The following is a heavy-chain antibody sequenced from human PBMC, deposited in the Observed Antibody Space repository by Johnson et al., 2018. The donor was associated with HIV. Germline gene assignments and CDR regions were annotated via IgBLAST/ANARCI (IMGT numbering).Heavy chain of an antibody. CDR2: ISYDGSYK. J-gene: IGHJ3*02. CDR1: VFTFSSYA. Sequence: QMQLVESGGGVVQPGRSLRLSCAASVFTFSSYAMHWVRQAPGKGLEWVAVISYDGSYKYYADSVKGRFTISRDNAKNSLYLQMNSLRAEDTALYYCARDPSTAAADSKDAFDIWGQGTMVTVSS. CDR3: ARDPSTAAADSKDAFDI. V-gene: IGHV3-30*04. D-gene: IGHD6-13*01.